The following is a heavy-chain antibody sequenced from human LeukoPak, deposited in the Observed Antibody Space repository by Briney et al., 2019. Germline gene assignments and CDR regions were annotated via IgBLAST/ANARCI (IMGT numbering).Heavy chain of an antibody. CDR3: AKIPGVGLGYCSGGSCYSVY. CDR1: GFTFSSYA. J-gene: IGHJ4*02. CDR2: ISGSGGST. Sequence: GGSLRLSCAASGFTFSSYAMSWVRQAPGKGLEWVSAISGSGGSTYYADSAKGRFTISRDNSKNTLYLQMNSLRAEDTAVYYCAKIPGVGLGYCSGGSCYSVYWGQGTLVTVSS. V-gene: IGHV3-23*01. D-gene: IGHD2-15*01.